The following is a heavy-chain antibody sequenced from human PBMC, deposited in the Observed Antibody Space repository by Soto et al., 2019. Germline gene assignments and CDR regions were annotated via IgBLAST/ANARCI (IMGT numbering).Heavy chain of an antibody. CDR3: ARGGDVNYYHGMDV. Sequence: QVQLVQSGGEVKKPGASVKLSCTASGYTFTSYGISWVRQAPGQGLEWMGWISAYNGKTNYAQNVQGRVTMTTDTPTRTAYMDLRSLRSDDTAVYYCARGGDVNYYHGMDVWAQGSTVTVSS. CDR1: GYTFTSYG. J-gene: IGHJ6*02. CDR2: ISAYNGKT. D-gene: IGHD5-12*01. V-gene: IGHV1-18*01.